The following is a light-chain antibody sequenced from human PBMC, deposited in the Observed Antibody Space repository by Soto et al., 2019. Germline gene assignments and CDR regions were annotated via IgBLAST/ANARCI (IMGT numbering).Light chain of an antibody. V-gene: IGKV3-15*01. J-gene: IGKJ1*01. CDR2: AAS. CDR3: QQYYSWWT. Sequence: IVMTQSPATLSVSPGERATLSCRAGQSIDNRLAWYQQRPGQAPRLLIYAASTRATGIPARFSGSGSGTEFTLTISGLQSEDFGVYYCQQYYSWWTFGQGTKVDIK. CDR1: QSIDNR.